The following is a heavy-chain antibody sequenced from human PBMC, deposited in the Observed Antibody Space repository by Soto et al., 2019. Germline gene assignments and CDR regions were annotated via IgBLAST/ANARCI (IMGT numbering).Heavy chain of an antibody. Sequence: PGGSLRLSCAASGFTVSSSFMVWVRQAPGKGLEWVANINQDGGGTYYVDSVEGRFTISRDNAKDSLYLQMNSLRGEDTAVYYCARYFRGSGRYFFDYWGQGTLVTVSS. J-gene: IGHJ4*02. CDR2: INQDGGGT. CDR1: GFTVSSSF. CDR3: ARYFRGSGRYFFDY. D-gene: IGHD6-19*01. V-gene: IGHV3-7*03.